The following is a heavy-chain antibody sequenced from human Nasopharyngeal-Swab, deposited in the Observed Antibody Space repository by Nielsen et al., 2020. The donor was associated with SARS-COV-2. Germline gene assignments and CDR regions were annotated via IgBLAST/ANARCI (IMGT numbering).Heavy chain of an antibody. CDR2: IYSGGST. V-gene: IGHV3-53*05. D-gene: IGHD3-16*01. CDR3: VFLSFGY. Sequence: GESLKISCAASGFTVSSNYMSWVRQAPGKGLEWVSVIYSGGSTYYADSVKGRLTISRDNSKNTLYLQMNSLRAEDTAVYYCVFLSFGYWGQGTLVTVSS. CDR1: GFTVSSNY. J-gene: IGHJ4*02.